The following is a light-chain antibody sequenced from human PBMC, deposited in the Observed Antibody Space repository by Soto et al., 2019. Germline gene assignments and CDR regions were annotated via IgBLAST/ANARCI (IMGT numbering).Light chain of an antibody. V-gene: IGKV1-5*03. J-gene: IGKJ5*01. Sequence: IQMSQSPSTLSASLGDRVTIACRASQSVTTWLAWYQQKPGKAPKLLIYKASNLESGLPSRFTGSGSGTEFTLTISSLQSDDFATYYCQQYSTYPITFGQGTRLEI. CDR2: KAS. CDR3: QQYSTYPIT. CDR1: QSVTTW.